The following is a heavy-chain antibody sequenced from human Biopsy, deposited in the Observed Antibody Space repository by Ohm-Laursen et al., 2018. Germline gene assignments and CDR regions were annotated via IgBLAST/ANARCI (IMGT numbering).Heavy chain of an antibody. CDR2: IIPIFGTA. CDR3: ARDALGGGSYRFFY. V-gene: IGHV1-69*13. J-gene: IGHJ4*02. Sequence: GASAKVSCKASGGPFTNYAISWVRQAPGQGLEWMGGIIPIFGTANYAQKFQGRVTITADESTSTAYMELSSLRSDDTAVYYCARDALGGGSYRFFYWGQGSLVTVSS. D-gene: IGHD1-26*01. CDR1: GGPFTNYA.